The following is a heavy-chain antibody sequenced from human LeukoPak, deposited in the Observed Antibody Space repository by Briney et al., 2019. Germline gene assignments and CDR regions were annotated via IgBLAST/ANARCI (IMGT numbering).Heavy chain of an antibody. CDR3: ARRYCSGGNCYFDY. Sequence: GGSLRLSCAASGFTFSTYAMTWVRQAPGKGLEWVSAISGSGGSTYYADSVKGRFTISRDNSRNMLYLQMNSLRAEDTALYYCARRYCSGGNCYFDYWGQGTLVTVSS. CDR2: ISGSGGST. J-gene: IGHJ4*02. V-gene: IGHV3-23*01. CDR1: GFTFSTYA. D-gene: IGHD2-15*01.